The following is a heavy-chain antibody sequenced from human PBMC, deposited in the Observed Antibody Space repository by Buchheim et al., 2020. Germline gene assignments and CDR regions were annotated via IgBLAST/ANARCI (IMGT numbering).Heavy chain of an antibody. CDR2: IYYSGST. Sequence: QLQLQESGPGLVKPSETLSLTCTVSGGSISSSSYYWGWIRQPPGKGLEWIGSIYYSGSTYYNPSLKSRVTISVDTSKNQFSLKLSSVTAADTAVYYCARHLSDYYDSSGYTNWFDPWGQGTL. CDR3: ARHLSDYYDSSGYTNWFDP. CDR1: GGSISSSSYY. D-gene: IGHD3-22*01. J-gene: IGHJ5*02. V-gene: IGHV4-39*01.